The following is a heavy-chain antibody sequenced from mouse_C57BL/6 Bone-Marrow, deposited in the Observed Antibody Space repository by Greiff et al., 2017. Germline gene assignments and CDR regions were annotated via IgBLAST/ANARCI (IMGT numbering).Heavy chain of an antibody. D-gene: IGHD1-1*01. CDR2: IDPSVSYT. V-gene: IGHV1-69*01. J-gene: IGHJ3*01. CDR3: AREGLLRAWFAY. Sequence: VQLQQPGAELVMPGASVKLSCKASGYTFTSYWMHWVKQRPGQGLEWIGEIDPSVSYTNYNQKFKGKSTLTVDKSSSTAYMQLSSLTSEDSAVYYCAREGLLRAWFAYWGQGTLVTVSA. CDR1: GYTFTSYW.